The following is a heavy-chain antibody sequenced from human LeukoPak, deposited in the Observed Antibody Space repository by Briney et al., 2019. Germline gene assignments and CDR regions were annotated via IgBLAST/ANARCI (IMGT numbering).Heavy chain of an antibody. CDR2: ISYDGSNK. V-gene: IGHV3-30*03. CDR3: ATQDGYDNSGHYGY. CDR1: GFSFSNFG. J-gene: IGHJ4*02. Sequence: GGSLRRSGAASGFSFSNFGMHWVRQAPGKGLEWVAVISYDGSNKYFADSVKGRFTISRDNSTNTLYLQMNSLRAEDTAVYYCATQDGYDNSGHYGYWGQGTLVTVSS. D-gene: IGHD3-22*01.